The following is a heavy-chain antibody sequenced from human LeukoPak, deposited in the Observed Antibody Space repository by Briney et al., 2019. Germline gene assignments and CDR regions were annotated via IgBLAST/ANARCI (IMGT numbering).Heavy chain of an antibody. J-gene: IGHJ3*02. D-gene: IGHD3-10*01. CDR1: GGSISSSSYS. V-gene: IGHV4-39*07. CDR3: ARTPYGSADAFDI. CDR2: IYYSGST. Sequence: SETLSLTCTVSGGSISSSSYSWGWIRQPPGKGLEWIGSIYYSGSTYYNPSLKSRVTISVDTSKNQFSLKLTSVTAADTAVYYCARTPYGSADAFDIWGQGTMVTVSS.